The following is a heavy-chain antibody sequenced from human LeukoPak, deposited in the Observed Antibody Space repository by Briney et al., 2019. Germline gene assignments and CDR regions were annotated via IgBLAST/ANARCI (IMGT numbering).Heavy chain of an antibody. D-gene: IGHD2-15*01. J-gene: IGHJ5*01. Sequence: GGSLRLSCAASGFTFSLCSMNWVRQAPGKGLEWVSSISSGSDYIFYGDSLKGRSSISRDNAKNSLYLQMNSLRAEDTAVYYCARGGRRFDSWGQGTLVSVSS. CDR2: ISSGSDYI. CDR3: ARGGRRFDS. V-gene: IGHV3-21*01. CDR1: GFTFSLCS.